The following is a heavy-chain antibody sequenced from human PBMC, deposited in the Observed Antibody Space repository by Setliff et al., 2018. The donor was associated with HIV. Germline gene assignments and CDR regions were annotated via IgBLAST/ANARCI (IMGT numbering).Heavy chain of an antibody. D-gene: IGHD1-7*01. CDR1: GGSFSSYY. J-gene: IGHJ3*02. CDR2: INHSGST. CDR3: ARVALSVTRTSRRAFDI. V-gene: IGHV4-34*01. Sequence: SETLSLTCAVYGGSFSSYYWTWIRQPPGKGLEWIGEINHSGSTNYNPSLKSRVTMSVDTSKNQFSLKLSSVTAADTAVYYCARVALSVTRTSRRAFDIWGQGTMVTVSS.